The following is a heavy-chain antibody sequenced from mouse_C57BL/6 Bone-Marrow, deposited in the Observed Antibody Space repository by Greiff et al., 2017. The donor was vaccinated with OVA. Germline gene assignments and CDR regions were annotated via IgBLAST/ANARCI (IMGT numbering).Heavy chain of an antibody. Sequence: SGPELVKPGASVKIPCKASGYTFTDYNMDWVKQSHGKSLEWIGDINPNNGGTIYNQKFKGKATLTVDKSSSTAYMELRSLTSEDTAVYYCARASCGERLAYWGQGTLVTVSA. CDR3: ARASCGERLAY. D-gene: IGHD6-1*01. V-gene: IGHV1-18*01. CDR1: GYTFTDYN. J-gene: IGHJ3*01. CDR2: INPNNGGT.